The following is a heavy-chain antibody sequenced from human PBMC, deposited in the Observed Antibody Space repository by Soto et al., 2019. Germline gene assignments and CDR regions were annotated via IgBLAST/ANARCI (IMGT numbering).Heavy chain of an antibody. Sequence: QVQLVQSGGEVKKPGASVKVSCKASGYTFTSYGISWVRQAPGQGLEWMGWISGYNGKTNYAQKVKDRVTMTTDKSTSTIYMDLRSLRPDDTALYYCAREGDVPYYYYGMDVWGQGTTVTVSS. V-gene: IGHV1-18*01. J-gene: IGHJ6*02. CDR2: ISGYNGKT. D-gene: IGHD2-21*02. CDR3: AREGDVPYYYYGMDV. CDR1: GYTFTSYG.